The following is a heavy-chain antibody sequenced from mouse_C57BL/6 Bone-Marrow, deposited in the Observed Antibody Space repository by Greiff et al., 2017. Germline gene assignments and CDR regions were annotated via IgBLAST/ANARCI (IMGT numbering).Heavy chain of an antibody. CDR2: FYTGIGSI. V-gene: IGHV1-62-2*01. CDR1: GYTFTEYT. CDR3: ARHEEGRNYVDY. J-gene: IGHJ2*01. Sequence: VQLQQSGAELVKPGASVKLSCKASGYTFTEYTLHWVKQRSGQGLEWLGWFYTGIGSIKYNEKFKDKATLTADNSSSTVSMELSRLTSEDAVVYFCARHEEGRNYVDYWGQGTTLTGSS.